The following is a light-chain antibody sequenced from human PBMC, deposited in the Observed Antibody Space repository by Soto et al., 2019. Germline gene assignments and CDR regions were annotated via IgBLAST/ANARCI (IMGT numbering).Light chain of an antibody. CDR2: GAS. CDR3: LQYCDYPRT. CDR1: QGIRTE. Sequence: AIQMTQSPSSLSASVGDRVTIACRASQGIRTELGWYQQKPGEAPKLLIYGASTLQSGVPSRFSGSGSSTDFTLTISSLQPEDFATYYCLQYCDYPRTFGQGTKVEMK. J-gene: IGKJ1*01. V-gene: IGKV1-6*01.